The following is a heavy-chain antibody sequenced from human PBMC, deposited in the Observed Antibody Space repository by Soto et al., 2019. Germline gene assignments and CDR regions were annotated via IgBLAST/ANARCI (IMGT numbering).Heavy chain of an antibody. D-gene: IGHD1-26*01. CDR3: ARDDSGFSGSHYIDYFNY. CDR1: GDTITSYA. Sequence: ASVKLSCKACGDTITSYAMHWVRQAPGQRLEWMGWINAGNGNTNYSQKFQGRVTFTRDTSASTVYMQLSSLTSEDTAVYYCARDDSGFSGSHYIDYFNYWGQGALVTVSS. J-gene: IGHJ4*02. V-gene: IGHV1-3*01. CDR2: INAGNGNT.